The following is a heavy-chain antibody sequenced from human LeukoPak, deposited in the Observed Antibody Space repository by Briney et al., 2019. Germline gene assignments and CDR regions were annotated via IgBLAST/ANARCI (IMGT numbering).Heavy chain of an antibody. J-gene: IGHJ4*02. CDR2: IYYSGST. CDR1: GGSFSGYY. D-gene: IGHD3-10*01. CDR3: AREGVRDYYGSGSIDY. Sequence: SETLSLTCAVYGGSFSGYYWSWIRQPPGKGLEWIGYIYYSGSTNYNPSLKSRVTISVDTSKNQFSLKLSSVTAADTAVYYCAREGVRDYYGSGSIDYWGQGTLVTVSS. V-gene: IGHV4-59*01.